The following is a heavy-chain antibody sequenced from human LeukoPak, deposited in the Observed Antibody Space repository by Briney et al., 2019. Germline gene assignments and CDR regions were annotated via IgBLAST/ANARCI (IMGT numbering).Heavy chain of an antibody. V-gene: IGHV3-21*01. CDR1: GFTFSSFT. CDR3: ARELYSGYGRFDY. D-gene: IGHD5-12*01. CDR2: ISSGSGYI. J-gene: IGHJ4*02. Sequence: GGSLRLSCAASGFTFSSFTMHWVRQAPGKGLEWVSSISSGSGYIYYADSVKGRFTISRDNAKNSLYLQMSSLRAQDTAVYYCARELYSGYGRFDYWGQGTLVTVSS.